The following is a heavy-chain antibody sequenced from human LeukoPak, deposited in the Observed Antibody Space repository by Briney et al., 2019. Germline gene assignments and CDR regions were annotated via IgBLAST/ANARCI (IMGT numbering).Heavy chain of an antibody. Sequence: ASVKVSCKASVYTFTSYDINWVRQATGQGLEWMGWMNPNSGNTGYAQKFQGRVTMTRNTSISTAYMELTSQTSEDTAVYYCARGRGLGSSSGFFYWGQGTLVTVSS. V-gene: IGHV1-8*01. CDR1: VYTFTSYD. CDR3: ARGRGLGSSSGFFY. J-gene: IGHJ4*02. D-gene: IGHD6-6*01. CDR2: MNPNSGNT.